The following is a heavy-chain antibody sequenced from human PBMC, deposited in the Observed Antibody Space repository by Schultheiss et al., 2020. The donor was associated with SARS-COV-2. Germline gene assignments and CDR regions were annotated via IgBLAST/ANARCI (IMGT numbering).Heavy chain of an antibody. CDR3: AKSKGSSGLFDY. V-gene: IGHV3-15*01. CDR2: IKSKTDGGTT. J-gene: IGHJ4*02. CDR1: GFTFSSYA. Sequence: GGSLRLSCAASGFTFSSYAMSWVRQAPGKGLEWVGLIKSKTDGGTTDYAAPVKGRFTISRDDSKNTLYLQMNSLRAEDTAVYYCAKSKGSSGLFDYWGQGTLVTVSS. D-gene: IGHD6-13*01.